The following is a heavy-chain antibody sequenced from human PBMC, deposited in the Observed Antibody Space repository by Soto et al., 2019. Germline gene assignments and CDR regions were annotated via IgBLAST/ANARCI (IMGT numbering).Heavy chain of an antibody. CDR1: GFTVSSNY. D-gene: IGHD3-10*01. CDR3: ARVRGDPGNPGHFDY. J-gene: IGHJ4*02. Sequence: PVGSLRLSCAASGFTVSSNYMSWVRQAPGKGLEWVSVIYSGGSTYYADSVKGRFTISRDNSKNTLYLQMNSLRAEDTAVYYCARVRGDPGNPGHFDYWGQGTLVNVSS. CDR2: IYSGGST. V-gene: IGHV3-66*01.